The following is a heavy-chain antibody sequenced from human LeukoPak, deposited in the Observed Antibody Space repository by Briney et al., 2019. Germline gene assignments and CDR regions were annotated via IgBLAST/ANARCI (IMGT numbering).Heavy chain of an antibody. Sequence: PSETLSLTCTVSGGSISSSSYYWGWIRQPPGKGLEWIGSIYYSGSTYYNPSLKSRVTISVDTSKNQFSLKLSSVTAADTAVYYCARGGRGTPFDYWGQGTLVTVSS. J-gene: IGHJ4*02. D-gene: IGHD2-15*01. CDR2: IYYSGST. CDR1: GGSISSSSYY. V-gene: IGHV4-39*07. CDR3: ARGGRGTPFDY.